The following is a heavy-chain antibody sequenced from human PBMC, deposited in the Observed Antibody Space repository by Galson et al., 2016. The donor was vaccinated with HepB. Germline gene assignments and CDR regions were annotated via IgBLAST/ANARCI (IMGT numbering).Heavy chain of an antibody. CDR3: ARHPPSYCSSACMVD. D-gene: IGHD2-15*01. J-gene: IGHJ4*02. Sequence: ETLSLTCSVSGASIISRRHYWGWIRQPPGKGLEYIGTIYHTGIPFYNPSLRSRVTMSVDTSKSQFSPELTAVTAADTAVYYCARHPPSYCSSACMVDWGQGTLVTVSS. CDR1: GASIISRRHY. CDR2: IYHTGIP. V-gene: IGHV4-39*01.